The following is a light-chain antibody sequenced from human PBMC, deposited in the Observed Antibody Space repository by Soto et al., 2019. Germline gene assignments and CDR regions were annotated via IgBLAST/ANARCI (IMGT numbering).Light chain of an antibody. Sequence: DIQMTQSPSSLSASVGDRVTITCRTSQSITIYLNWYQQKPGQAPKVLIYAASSLQSGVPSRFSGSGSGTDFTLTINSLQPEDSATYYCQQSYSTPLTFGGGTKVEIK. CDR1: QSITIY. CDR2: AAS. V-gene: IGKV1-39*01. CDR3: QQSYSTPLT. J-gene: IGKJ4*01.